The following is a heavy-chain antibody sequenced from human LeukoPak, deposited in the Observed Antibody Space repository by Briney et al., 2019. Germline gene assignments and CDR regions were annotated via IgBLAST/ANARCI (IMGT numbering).Heavy chain of an antibody. CDR2: INAGNGNT. CDR1: GYTFTSYG. V-gene: IGHV1-3*01. D-gene: IGHD3-9*01. CDR3: AREFYDILTGYGALDY. Sequence: ASVKVSCKASGYTFTSYGISWVRQAPGQGLEWMGWINAGNGNTKYSQKFQGRVTITRDTSASTAYMELSSLRSEDTAVYYCAREFYDILTGYGALDYWGQGTLVTVSS. J-gene: IGHJ4*02.